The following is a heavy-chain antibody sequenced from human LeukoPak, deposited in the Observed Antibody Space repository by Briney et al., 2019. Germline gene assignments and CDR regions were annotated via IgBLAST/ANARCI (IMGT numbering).Heavy chain of an antibody. CDR3: ARETRGYSGYDSVDYFDY. CDR2: INPNSGGT. V-gene: IGHV1-2*02. D-gene: IGHD5-12*01. Sequence: GASVKVSCKASGYTFTSYYMHWVRQAPGQGLEWMGWINPNSGGTNYAQKFQGRVTMTRDTSISTAYMELSRLRSDDTAVYYCARETRGYSGYDSVDYFDYWGQGTLVTVSS. J-gene: IGHJ4*02. CDR1: GYTFTSYY.